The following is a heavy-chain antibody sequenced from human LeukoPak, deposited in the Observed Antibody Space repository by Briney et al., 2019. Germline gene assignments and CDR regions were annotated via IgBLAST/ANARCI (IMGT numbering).Heavy chain of an antibody. Sequence: SETLSLTCTVSGGSMNNYYWSWIRQTPGKGLEWIGYIYYSGSTNYNPSLQGRVIISVDTSKNQFSLKLSSVTAADTAVYYCATITIFGVVPHYWGQGTLVTVSS. D-gene: IGHD3-3*01. J-gene: IGHJ4*02. CDR2: IYYSGST. CDR3: ATITIFGVVPHY. CDR1: GGSMNNYY. V-gene: IGHV4-59*08.